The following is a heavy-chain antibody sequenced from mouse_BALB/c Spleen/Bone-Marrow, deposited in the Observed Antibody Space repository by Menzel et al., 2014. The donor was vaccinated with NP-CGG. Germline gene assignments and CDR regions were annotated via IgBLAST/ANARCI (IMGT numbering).Heavy chain of an antibody. CDR2: INPSNGGT. J-gene: IGHJ3*01. CDR3: TRSGNYLFAY. D-gene: IGHD2-1*01. V-gene: IGHV1S81*02. Sequence: QVQLQQSGAELVKPGASVRLSCKASGYTFTNCYMYWVKQRPGQGPEWIGEINPSNGGTNFNEKFKSKATLTVDKSSNTTYMQLSSLTSEDSAVYYCTRSGNYLFAYWGQGTLVTVSA. CDR1: GYTFTNCY.